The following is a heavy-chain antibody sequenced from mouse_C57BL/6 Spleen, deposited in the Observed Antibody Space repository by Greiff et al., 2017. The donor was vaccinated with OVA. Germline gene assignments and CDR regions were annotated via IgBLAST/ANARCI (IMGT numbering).Heavy chain of an antibody. V-gene: IGHV1-7*01. CDR1: GYTFTSYW. CDR2: INPSSGYT. CDR3: ARSYYGSSYNFDY. D-gene: IGHD1-1*01. J-gene: IGHJ2*01. Sequence: VQGVESGAELAKPGASVKLSCKASGYTFTSYWMHWVKQRPGQGLEWIGYINPSSGYTKYNQKFKDKATLTADKSSSTAYMQLSSLTYEDSAVYYCARSYYGSSYNFDYWGQGTTLTVSS.